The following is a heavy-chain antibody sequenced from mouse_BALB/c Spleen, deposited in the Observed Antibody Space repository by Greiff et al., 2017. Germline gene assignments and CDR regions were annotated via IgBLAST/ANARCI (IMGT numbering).Heavy chain of an antibody. V-gene: IGHV5-4*02. CDR2: ISDGGSYT. CDR3: ARDGYYIYAMDY. J-gene: IGHJ4*01. Sequence: DVMLVESGGGLVKPGGSLKLSCAASGFTFSDYYMYWVRQTPEKRLEWVATISDGGSYTYYPDSVKGRFTISRDNAKNNLYLQLSSLKSEDTAMYYCARDGYYIYAMDYWGQGTSVTVSS. D-gene: IGHD2-3*01. CDR1: GFTFSDYY.